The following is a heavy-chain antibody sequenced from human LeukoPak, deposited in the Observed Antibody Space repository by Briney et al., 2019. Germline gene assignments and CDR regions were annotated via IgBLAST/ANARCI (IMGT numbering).Heavy chain of an antibody. Sequence: DSVKGRYTISRDNAKNSLYLQMNSLRAEDTAVYYCARDRAANSRTYYFDYWGQGTLVTVSS. CDR3: ARDRAANSRTYYFDY. D-gene: IGHD4/OR15-4a*01. V-gene: IGHV3-7*01. J-gene: IGHJ4*02.